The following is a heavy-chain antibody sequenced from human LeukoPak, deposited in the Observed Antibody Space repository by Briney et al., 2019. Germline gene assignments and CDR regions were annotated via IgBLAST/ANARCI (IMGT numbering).Heavy chain of an antibody. CDR1: GYTFTSYY. V-gene: IGHV1-46*01. CDR2: INPSGGST. D-gene: IGHD2-21*02. CDR3: ARETCGGDCPVDY. J-gene: IGHJ4*02. Sequence: ASVKVSCKASGYTFTSYYMHWVRQAPGQGLEWMGIINPSGGSTSYAQKFQGRVTMTTDTSTSTAYMELRSLRSDDTAVYYCARETCGGDCPVDYWGQGTLVTVSS.